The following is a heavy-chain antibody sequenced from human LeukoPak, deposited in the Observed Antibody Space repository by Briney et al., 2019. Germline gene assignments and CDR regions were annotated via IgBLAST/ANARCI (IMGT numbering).Heavy chain of an antibody. J-gene: IGHJ4*02. CDR2: ISSSGGTI. V-gene: IGHV3-48*03. D-gene: IGHD3-3*01. CDR3: ARDLAPNYDFWSGYTYYFDY. CDR1: GFTFSNE. Sequence: GGSLRLSCAASGFTFSNEMNWVRPAPGKGLEWVSSISSSGGTIYYADSVKGRFTISRDNAKNSLYLQMNSLRAEDTAVYYCARDLAPNYDFWSGYTYYFDYWGQGTLVTVSS.